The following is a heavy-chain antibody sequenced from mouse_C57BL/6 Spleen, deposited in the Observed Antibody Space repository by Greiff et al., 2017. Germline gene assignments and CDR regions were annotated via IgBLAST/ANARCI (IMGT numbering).Heavy chain of an antibody. V-gene: IGHV1-55*01. J-gene: IGHJ2*01. CDR3: ARGGYFDY. CDR2: IYPGSGST. CDR1: GYTFTSYW. Sequence: VHPQQPGAELVKPGASVKMSCKASGYTFTSYWITWVKQRPGQGLEWIGDIYPGSGSTNYNEKFKSKATVTVDTSSSTAYMQLSSLTSEDSAVYYCARGGYFDYWDQGTTHTVSS.